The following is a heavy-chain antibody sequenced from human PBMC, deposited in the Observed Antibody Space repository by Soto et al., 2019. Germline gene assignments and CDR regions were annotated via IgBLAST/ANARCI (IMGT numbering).Heavy chain of an antibody. J-gene: IGHJ4*02. D-gene: IGHD3-22*01. CDR3: ARGYNYYNSRRYCLDY. V-gene: IGHV3-21*01. CDR1: GFNFSSYS. CDR2: ISSSSSYI. Sequence: EVQLVESGGGLVKPGGSLRLSCAASGFNFSSYSMNWVRQAPGKGLEWVSSISSSSSYIYYADSVKSRFTISRENAKNSMYLQMNSMRAEDTAVYYCARGYNYYNSRRYCLDYWGQGTLCTVSS.